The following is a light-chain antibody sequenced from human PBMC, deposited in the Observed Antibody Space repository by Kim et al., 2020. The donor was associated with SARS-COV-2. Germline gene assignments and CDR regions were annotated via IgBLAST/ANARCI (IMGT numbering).Light chain of an antibody. CDR2: KNT. J-gene: IGLJ2*01. CDR1: TSNIGRNT. V-gene: IGLV1-44*01. Sequence: GQRVTVSCSGSTSNIGRNTVNWYLQLPGAAPTLLISKNTQRPSGVPDRFSGSKSGTSASLAISGLQSEDEGDYYCATWDDSLKGVRFGGGTQLTVL. CDR3: ATWDDSLKGVR.